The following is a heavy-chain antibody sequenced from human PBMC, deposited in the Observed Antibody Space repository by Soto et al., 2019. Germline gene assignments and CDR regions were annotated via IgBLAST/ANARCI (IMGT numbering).Heavy chain of an antibody. CDR3: ARIRVLRYFDWLSANAFDI. V-gene: IGHV1-18*01. D-gene: IGHD3-9*01. Sequence: GASVKVSCKDSGYTFTSYGISWVRQAPGQGLEWMGWISAYNGNTNYAQKLQGRVTMTTDTSTSTAYMELRSLRSDDTAVYYCARIRVLRYFDWLSANAFDIWGQGTMVTVSS. J-gene: IGHJ3*02. CDR2: ISAYNGNT. CDR1: GYTFTSYG.